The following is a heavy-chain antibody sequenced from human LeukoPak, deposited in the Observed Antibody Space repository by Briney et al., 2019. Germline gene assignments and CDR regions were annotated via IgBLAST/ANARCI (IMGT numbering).Heavy chain of an antibody. CDR1: GFTFSSYA. CDR2: ISGSGGST. J-gene: IGHJ2*01. CDR3: AKRPGGVRGVQQYWYFDL. D-gene: IGHD3-10*01. V-gene: IGHV3-23*01. Sequence: GGSLRLSCAASGFTFSSYAMSWVRQAPGKGLEWVSAISGSGGSTYYADSVKGRFTISRDNSKNTLYLQMNSLRAEDTAVYYCAKRPGGVRGVQQYWYFDLWGRGTLVTVSS.